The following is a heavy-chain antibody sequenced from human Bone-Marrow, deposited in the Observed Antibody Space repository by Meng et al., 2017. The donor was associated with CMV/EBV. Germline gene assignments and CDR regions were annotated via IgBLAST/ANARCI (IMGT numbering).Heavy chain of an antibody. J-gene: IGHJ4*02. D-gene: IGHD5-18*01. CDR2: INPSGGNT. CDR3: ARDGRYSYGDGDY. Sequence: ASVKVSCKASGYTFSSYTISWVRQAPGQGLEWMGIINPSGGNTSYAQKLQGRVTMTMDTSTSTAYMELSSLRSGDTAVYYCARDGRYSYGDGDYWGQGTLVTVSS. V-gene: IGHV1-46*01. CDR1: GYTFSSYT.